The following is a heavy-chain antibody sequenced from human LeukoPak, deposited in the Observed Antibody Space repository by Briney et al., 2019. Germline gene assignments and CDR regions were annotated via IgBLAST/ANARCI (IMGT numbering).Heavy chain of an antibody. CDR1: SGSLSSYY. CDR2: IYTSGNT. Sequence: SETLSLTCTVSSGSLSSYYWSWIRQPAGKGLEWIGHIYTSGNTNYNPSLKSRVTMSVDTSKNQFSLKLSSVTAADTAVYYCARVITIFGVLPLPRYFDLWGRGTLVTVSS. CDR3: ARVITIFGVLPLPRYFDL. D-gene: IGHD3-3*01. V-gene: IGHV4-4*07. J-gene: IGHJ2*01.